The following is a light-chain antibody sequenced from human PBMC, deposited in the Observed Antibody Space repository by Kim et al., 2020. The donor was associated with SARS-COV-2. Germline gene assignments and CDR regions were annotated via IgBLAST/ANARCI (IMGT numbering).Light chain of an antibody. J-gene: IGKJ1*01. CDR1: QTITTW. V-gene: IGKV1-5*03. CDR2: KSS. Sequence: GDRVTITCRASQTITTWLAWYQQKPGKAPNLLIYKSSTLKSGVPSRFSGSGSGTEFALTISSLQPDDFATYYCQQFSTYPWTFGQGTKVDI. CDR3: QQFSTYPWT.